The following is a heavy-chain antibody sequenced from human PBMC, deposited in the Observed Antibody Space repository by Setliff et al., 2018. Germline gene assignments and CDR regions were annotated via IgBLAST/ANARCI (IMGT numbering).Heavy chain of an antibody. CDR1: GGSFSNYY. V-gene: IGHV4-34*01. D-gene: IGHD1-1*01. J-gene: IGHJ6*03. Sequence: PSETLSLTCTVYGGSFSNYYWSWIRQPPGKGLEWIGEINHSGSTNYNPSLTSRVSISVDTSKNQFSLKLISVTAADTAAYYCARANKKLDYYYYYYMDVWGKGTTVTVSS. CDR2: INHSGST. CDR3: ARANKKLDYYYYYYMDV.